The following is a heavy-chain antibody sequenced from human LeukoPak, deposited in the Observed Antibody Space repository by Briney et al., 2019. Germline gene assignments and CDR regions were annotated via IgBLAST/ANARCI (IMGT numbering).Heavy chain of an antibody. J-gene: IGHJ6*02. CDR1: GYSISSGYY. Sequence: SETLSLTCTVSGYSISSGYYWGWIRQPPGKGLEWIGSIYHRGSTYYNPSLKSRVTISVDTSKNQFSLKLSSVTAADTAVYYSARDQVEMATKTYYYYYGMDDWGQGTTVTVSS. V-gene: IGHV4-38-2*02. CDR2: IYHRGST. D-gene: IGHD5-24*01. CDR3: ARDQVEMATKTYYYYYGMDD.